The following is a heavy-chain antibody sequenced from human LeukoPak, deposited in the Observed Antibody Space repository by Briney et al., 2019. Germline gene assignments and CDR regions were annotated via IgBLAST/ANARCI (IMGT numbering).Heavy chain of an antibody. CDR3: ARTRVPYYYGSGSYYNGPYYYYMDV. V-gene: IGHV1-2*02. CDR2: INPNSSGT. Sequence: ASVKVSCKASGYTFTGYYMHWVRQAPGQGLEWMGWINPNSSGTNYAQKFQGRVTMTRDTSISTAYMELSRLRSDDAAVYYCARTRVPYYYGSGSYYNGPYYYYMDVWGKGTTVTVSS. CDR1: GYTFTGYY. J-gene: IGHJ6*03. D-gene: IGHD3-10*01.